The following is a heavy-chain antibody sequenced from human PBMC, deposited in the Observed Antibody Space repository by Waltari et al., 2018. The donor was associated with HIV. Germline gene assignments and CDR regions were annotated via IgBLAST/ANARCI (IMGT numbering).Heavy chain of an antibody. CDR2: IIPIFGTA. J-gene: IGHJ4*02. D-gene: IGHD3-22*01. Sequence: QVQLVQSGAEVKKPGSSVKVSCKASGGTFSSYATSWVRQAAGQGLEWMGGIIPIFGTANYAQKFQGRVTITADESTSTAYMELSSLRSEDTAVYYCARDSADYYDSSGYYPPDYWGQGTLVTVSS. CDR1: GGTFSSYA. CDR3: ARDSADYYDSSGYYPPDY. V-gene: IGHV1-69*01.